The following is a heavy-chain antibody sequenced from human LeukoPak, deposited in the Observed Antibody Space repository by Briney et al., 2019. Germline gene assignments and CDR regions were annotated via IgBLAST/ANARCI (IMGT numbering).Heavy chain of an antibody. J-gene: IGHJ1*01. V-gene: IGHV3-64*01. CDR3: ARVDSGSACAS. Sequence: GGSLRLSCVASGFTFTGHTMHWVRQAPGKGLEYVSAITSNGGSTYYANSVKGRFTISRDISKNTLYLQMGSLRPEDMAVYYCARVDSGSACASWGQGILVTVSS. CDR1: GFTFTGHT. CDR2: ITSNGGST. D-gene: IGHD6-19*01.